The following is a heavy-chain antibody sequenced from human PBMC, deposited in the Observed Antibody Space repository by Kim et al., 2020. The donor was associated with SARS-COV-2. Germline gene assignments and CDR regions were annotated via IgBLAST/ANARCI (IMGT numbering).Heavy chain of an antibody. Sequence: GGSLRLSCAASGFTFSSYGMHWVRQAPGKGLEWVAIISYDGDNIYYADSVKGRFTISRDNSKNTLYLQMNSLRAEDTAVYYCAKGASGGYSSYFDCWGQG. CDR2: ISYDGDNI. J-gene: IGHJ4*02. CDR3: AKGASGGYSSYFDC. D-gene: IGHD2-15*01. V-gene: IGHV3-30*18. CDR1: GFTFSSYG.